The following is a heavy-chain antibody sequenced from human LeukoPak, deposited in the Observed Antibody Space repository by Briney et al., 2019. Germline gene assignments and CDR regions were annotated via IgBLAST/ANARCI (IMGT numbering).Heavy chain of an antibody. J-gene: IGHJ4*02. CDR2: IYYSGST. CDR3: ARTSADSSGENDY. D-gene: IGHD3-22*01. CDR1: GGSISSGDYY. Sequence: SETLSLTCTVSGGSISSGDYYWSWTRQPPGKGLEWIGYIYYSGSTYYNPSLKSRVTISVDTSKNQFSLKLSSVTAADTAVYYCARTSADSSGENDYWGQGTLVTVSS. V-gene: IGHV4-30-4*01.